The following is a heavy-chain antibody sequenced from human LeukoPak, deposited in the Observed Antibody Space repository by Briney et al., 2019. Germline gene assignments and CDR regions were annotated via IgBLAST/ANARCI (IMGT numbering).Heavy chain of an antibody. CDR1: GGSISSYY. V-gene: IGHV4-59*12. J-gene: IGHJ4*02. CDR2: IYYSGST. CDR3: ARIPAAMGAIDY. D-gene: IGHD2-2*01. Sequence: SETLSLTCTVSGGSISSYYWSWIRQPPGKGLEWIGYIYYSGSTNYNPSLKSRVTISVDTSKNQFSLKLNSVTAADTAVYYCARIPAAMGAIDYWGQGTLVTVSS.